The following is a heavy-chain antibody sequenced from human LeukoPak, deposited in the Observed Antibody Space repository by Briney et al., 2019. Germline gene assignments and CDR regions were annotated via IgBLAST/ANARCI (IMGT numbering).Heavy chain of an antibody. CDR3: AREAYYFDY. CDR1: GFTVSSYS. CDR2: ISRSSSCL. V-gene: IGHV3-21*01. J-gene: IGHJ4*02. Sequence: KTGGSLSLSCASSGFTVSSYSMNCVRQAGGKVLEWVAAISRSSSCLYYADSVTSRFTISRDNAKNSLYLQMNSLRAEDTAVYYCAREAYYFDYWGQGTLVTVSS.